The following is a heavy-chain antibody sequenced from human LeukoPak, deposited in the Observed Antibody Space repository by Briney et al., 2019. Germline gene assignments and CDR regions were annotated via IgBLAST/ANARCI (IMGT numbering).Heavy chain of an antibody. Sequence: GASVKVSCKASGYTFTSYDINWVRQATGQGLEWMGWMNPNSGNTGYAQKFQGRVTITRNTSISTAYMELSSPRSEDTAVYYCARGQKITIFGVVIIGGNWFDPWGQGTLVTVSS. J-gene: IGHJ5*02. CDR1: GYTFTSYD. CDR2: MNPNSGNT. CDR3: ARGQKITIFGVVIIGGNWFDP. D-gene: IGHD3-3*01. V-gene: IGHV1-8*03.